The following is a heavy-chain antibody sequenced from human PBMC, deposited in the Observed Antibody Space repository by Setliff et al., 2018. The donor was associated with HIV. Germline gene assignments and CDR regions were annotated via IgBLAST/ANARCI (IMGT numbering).Heavy chain of an antibody. CDR1: GYTFTGYY. V-gene: IGHV1-69*13. D-gene: IGHD3-10*01. J-gene: IGHJ5*02. CDR2: IIPIFGTP. Sequence: SVKVSCKASGYTFTGYYMHWVVQAPGQELEWMGQIIPIFGTPRCAQKFQGRVTITADESTSTVYMELSSLTSEDTAVYYCARGRGSSAWFDPWGQGTLVTVSS. CDR3: ARGRGSSAWFDP.